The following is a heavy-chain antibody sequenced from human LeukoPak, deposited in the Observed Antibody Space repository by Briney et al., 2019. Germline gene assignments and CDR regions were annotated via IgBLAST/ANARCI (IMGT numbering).Heavy chain of an antibody. CDR3: GRESRIVGTTSVWYYFDY. CDR2: INYSGST. V-gene: IGHV4-59*01. CDR1: GGSFSTYY. Sequence: SETLSLICTVSGGSFSTYYWTWIRQPPGKGLEWIGYINYSGSTSYNPSLSSRVTTSVDTSKNQFSLNLRSVTAADTAVYFCGRESRIVGTTSVWYYFDYWGQGTLVTVSS. D-gene: IGHD1-26*01. J-gene: IGHJ4*02.